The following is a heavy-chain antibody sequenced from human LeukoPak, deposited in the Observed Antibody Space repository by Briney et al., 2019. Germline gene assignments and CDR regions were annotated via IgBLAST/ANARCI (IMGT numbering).Heavy chain of an antibody. CDR2: FDPEDGET. V-gene: IGHV1-24*01. J-gene: IGHJ2*01. CDR3: ATTYLRYYYGSGSYFDL. CDR1: GYTLTELS. D-gene: IGHD3-10*01. Sequence: ASVKVSCKVSGYTLTELSMHWVRQAPGKGLEWMGGFDPEDGETIYAQKFQGRVTMTEDTSTDTAYMELSGLRSEDTAVYYCATTYLRYYYGSGSYFDLWGRGTLVTVSS.